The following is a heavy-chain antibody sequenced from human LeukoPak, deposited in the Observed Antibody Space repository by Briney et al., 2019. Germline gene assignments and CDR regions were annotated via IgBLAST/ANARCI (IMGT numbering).Heavy chain of an antibody. CDR3: VKDGSGSYYTYYFDY. CDR1: GFTFSRYA. V-gene: IGHV3-64D*06. J-gene: IGHJ4*02. D-gene: IGHD3-10*01. CDR2: VSSNGGST. Sequence: GGSLRLSCSASGFTFSRYAMHWVRQAPGKGLEYVSAVSSNGGSTYYADSVKGRFTISRDNSKNTLYLQMRSMRPEDKAAYYCVKDGSGSYYTYYFDYWGQGTLVTVSS.